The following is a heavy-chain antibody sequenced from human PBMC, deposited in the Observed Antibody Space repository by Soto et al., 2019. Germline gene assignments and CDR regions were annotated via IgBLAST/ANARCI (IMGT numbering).Heavy chain of an antibody. Sequence: PSETLSLTCTVSGGSISSSSYYWGWIRQPPGKGLEWIGSIYYSGSTYYNPSLKSRVTISVDTSKNQFSLKLSSVTAADTAVYYCARHEGRQTDYWGQGTLVTVSS. CDR3: ARHEGRQTDY. J-gene: IGHJ4*02. CDR2: IYYSGST. CDR1: GGSISSSSYY. V-gene: IGHV4-39*01.